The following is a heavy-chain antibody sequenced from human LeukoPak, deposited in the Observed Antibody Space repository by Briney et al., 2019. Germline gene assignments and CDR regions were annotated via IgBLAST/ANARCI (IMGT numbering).Heavy chain of an antibody. J-gene: IGHJ5*02. CDR1: GYTFTSYD. D-gene: IGHD3-3*01. Sequence: ASVKASCKASGYTFTSYDINWVRQATGQGLEWMGWMNPNSGNTGYAQKFQGRVTMTRNTSISTAYMELSSLRSEDTAVYYCARGLRYYDFWSGSRPPYWFDPWGQGTLVTVSS. CDR3: ARGLRYYDFWSGSRPPYWFDP. CDR2: MNPNSGNT. V-gene: IGHV1-8*01.